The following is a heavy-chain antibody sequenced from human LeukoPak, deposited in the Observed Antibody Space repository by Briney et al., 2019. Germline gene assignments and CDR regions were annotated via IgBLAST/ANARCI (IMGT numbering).Heavy chain of an antibody. V-gene: IGHV3-21*01. CDR2: ISSSSSYI. CDR1: GFTFSSYS. Sequence: KPGGSLRLSCAASGFTFSSYSMNWVRQAPGKGLEWVSSISSSSSYIYYADSVKGRFTISRDNAKNSLYLQMNSLRAEDTAVYYCARSTTDFWSGDFDPWGQGTLVTVSS. J-gene: IGHJ5*02. D-gene: IGHD3-3*01. CDR3: ARSTTDFWSGDFDP.